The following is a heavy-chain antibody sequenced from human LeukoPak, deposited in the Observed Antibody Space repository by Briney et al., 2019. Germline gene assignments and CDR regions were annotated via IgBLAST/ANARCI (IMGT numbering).Heavy chain of an antibody. V-gene: IGHV1-18*01. CDR3: ARALYNWNDGGLWLEWLLDY. CDR2: ISAYNGNT. J-gene: IGHJ4*02. D-gene: IGHD1-20*01. Sequence: ASVKVSCKASGYTFTSYGISWVRQAPGQGLEWMGWISAYNGNTNYVQKLQGRVTMTTDTSTSTAYMELRSLRSDDTAVYYCARALYNWNDGGLWLEWLLDYWGQGTLVTVSS. CDR1: GYTFTSYG.